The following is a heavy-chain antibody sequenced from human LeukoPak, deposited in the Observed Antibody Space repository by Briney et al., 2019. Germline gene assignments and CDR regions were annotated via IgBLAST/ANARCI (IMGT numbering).Heavy chain of an antibody. Sequence: GGSLRLSCAASGFSVSSNYISWVRQAPGKGLEWVSGIYSDGSAKYADSVKARFTISRDNSKNTVYLQMNSLRVEDTAVYYCARATLDNWGQGTLVTVSS. V-gene: IGHV3-53*01. CDR3: ARATLDN. CDR1: GFSVSSNY. J-gene: IGHJ4*02. CDR2: IYSDGSA.